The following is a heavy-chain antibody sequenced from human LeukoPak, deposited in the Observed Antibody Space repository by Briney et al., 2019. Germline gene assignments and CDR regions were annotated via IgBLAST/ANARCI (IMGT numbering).Heavy chain of an antibody. Sequence: PGRSLRLSCAASGFTFSSYGMHWVRQAPGKGLEWVAVISYDGSNKYYADSVKGRFTISRDNAMSTLYLQMNSLRAEDTAVYYCARDFGPYGMDVWGQGTTVTVSS. J-gene: IGHJ6*02. D-gene: IGHD3-16*01. V-gene: IGHV3-30*03. CDR2: ISYDGSNK. CDR1: GFTFSSYG. CDR3: ARDFGPYGMDV.